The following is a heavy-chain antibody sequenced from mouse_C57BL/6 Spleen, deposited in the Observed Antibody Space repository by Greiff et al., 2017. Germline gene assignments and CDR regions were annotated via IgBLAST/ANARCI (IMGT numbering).Heavy chain of an antibody. V-gene: IGHV1-61*01. CDR3: ARRALYYGSSYDY. D-gene: IGHD1-1*01. Sequence: QVQLQQSGAELVRPGSSVKLSCKASGYTFTSYWMDWVKQRPGQGLEWIGNIYPSDSETHYNQKFKDKATLTVDKSSSTAYMQLSSLTSEDSAVYYCARRALYYGSSYDYWGQGTTLTVSS. J-gene: IGHJ2*01. CDR2: IYPSDSET. CDR1: GYTFTSYW.